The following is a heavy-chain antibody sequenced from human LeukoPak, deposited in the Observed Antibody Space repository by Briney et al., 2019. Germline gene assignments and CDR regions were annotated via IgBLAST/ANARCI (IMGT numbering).Heavy chain of an antibody. V-gene: IGHV3-23*01. J-gene: IGHJ4*02. CDR3: ASSTDYGDYHFHY. CDR1: GFTFSSYA. CDR2: ISGSGGST. Sequence: GGSLRLSCAASGFTFSSYAMSWVRQAPGKGLEWVSAISGSGGSTYYADPVKGRFTISRDNSKNTLYLQMNSLRAEDTAVYYCASSTDYGDYHFHYWGQGTLVTVSS. D-gene: IGHD4-17*01.